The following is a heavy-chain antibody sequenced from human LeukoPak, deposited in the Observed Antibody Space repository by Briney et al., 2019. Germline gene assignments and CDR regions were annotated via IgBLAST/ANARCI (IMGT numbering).Heavy chain of an antibody. D-gene: IGHD2-2*01. CDR2: IYYSGST. J-gene: IGHJ4*02. Sequence: SETLSLTCTVSGGSISSYYWSWIRQPPGKGLEWIGYIYYSGSTNYNPSLKSRVTISLDRSKNQFSLKLSSVTAADTAVYYCAREEIPAAHFDYWGQGTLATVSS. V-gene: IGHV4-59*12. CDR1: GGSISSYY. CDR3: AREEIPAAHFDY.